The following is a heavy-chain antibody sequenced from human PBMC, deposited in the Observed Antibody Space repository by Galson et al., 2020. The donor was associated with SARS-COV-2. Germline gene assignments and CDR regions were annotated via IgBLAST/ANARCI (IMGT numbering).Heavy chain of an antibody. CDR3: AKVADSSPWTEALFND. V-gene: IGHV3-30*04. CDR1: GFTFSNYP. J-gene: IGHJ4*02. Sequence: GESLKISCAASGFTFSNYPMNWVRRAPGNGLEWVAVISSDGSKKNFADSVKGRFTISRDNSKNTVHLQMNSLRAEDTAVYYCAKVADSSPWTEALFNDWGQGTLVTGSS. D-gene: IGHD1-1*01. CDR2: ISSDGSKK.